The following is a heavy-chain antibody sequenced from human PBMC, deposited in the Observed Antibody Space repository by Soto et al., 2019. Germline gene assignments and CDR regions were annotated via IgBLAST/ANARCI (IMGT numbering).Heavy chain of an antibody. CDR1: XXTXXXXA. D-gene: IGHD5-12*01. Sequence: QVQLVQSGAXXXXXXXXXKVSXXASXXTXXXXAISWVRXAPGXXXXXMGGIXTIFNTANYAQKFQGRVTITADESTSTAYMELSSLRSEDSAVYYCARGSLLYSGYDSHYYYGMDVWGKGTTVTVSS. CDR3: ARGSLLYSGYDSHYYYGMDV. J-gene: IGHJ6*04. V-gene: IGHV1-69*01. CDR2: IXTIFNTA.